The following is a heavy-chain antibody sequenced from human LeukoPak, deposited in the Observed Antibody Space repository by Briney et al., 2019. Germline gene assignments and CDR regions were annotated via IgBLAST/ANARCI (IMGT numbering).Heavy chain of an antibody. CDR1: GGSISSYY. CDR3: ARGRQQDKLIAAAGYDAFDI. Sequence: SQTLSLTCTVSGGSISSYYWSWIRQPPGKGLEWIGYIYYSGSTNYNPSLKSRVTISVDTSKNQFSLKLSSVTAADTAVYYCARGRQQDKLIAAAGYDAFDIWGQGTMVTVSS. J-gene: IGHJ3*02. CDR2: IYYSGST. V-gene: IGHV4-59*01. D-gene: IGHD6-13*01.